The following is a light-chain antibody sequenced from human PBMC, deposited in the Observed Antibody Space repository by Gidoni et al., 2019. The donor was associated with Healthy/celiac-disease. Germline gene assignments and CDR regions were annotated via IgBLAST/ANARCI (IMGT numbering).Light chain of an antibody. J-gene: IGKJ4*01. Sequence: PPALSLSPGERAPLSCRASQSVSSYLAWYQQKPGQAPRLLIYDASNRATGIPARFSGSGSGTDFTLTISSLEPEDFAVYYCQQRSNWPLTFGGGTKVEIK. V-gene: IGKV3-11*01. CDR2: DAS. CDR3: QQRSNWPLT. CDR1: QSVSSY.